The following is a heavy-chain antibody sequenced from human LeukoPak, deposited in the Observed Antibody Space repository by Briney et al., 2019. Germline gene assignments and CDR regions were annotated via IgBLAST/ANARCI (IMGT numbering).Heavy chain of an antibody. CDR1: GDSTSSDRYY. CDR3: ARGRPYSGGYHLDY. D-gene: IGHD1-26*01. Sequence: SETLSLTCTVSGDSTSSDRYYGGWVRQPPGKGLEWIGNIYYSGSTYYNPSLKSRVTMSVDTSKNQFFLKLNSVTAADTAVYYCARGRPYSGGYHLDYWGQGTLVTVSA. CDR2: IYYSGST. V-gene: IGHV4-39*02. J-gene: IGHJ4*02.